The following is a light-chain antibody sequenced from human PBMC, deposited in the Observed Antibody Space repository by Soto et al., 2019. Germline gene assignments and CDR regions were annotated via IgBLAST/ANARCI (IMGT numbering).Light chain of an antibody. CDR2: DAS. J-gene: IGKJ2*01. V-gene: IGKV3-11*01. Sequence: EIVLTQSPATLSLSPGERATLSCRASQSVSSYLAWYQQKPGQAPRLLIYDASNRATGIPARFRGSGSGTAFTLTLSSLEPEDFAVYYCQQRSNWPYTVGQGTKLEIK. CDR3: QQRSNWPYT. CDR1: QSVSSY.